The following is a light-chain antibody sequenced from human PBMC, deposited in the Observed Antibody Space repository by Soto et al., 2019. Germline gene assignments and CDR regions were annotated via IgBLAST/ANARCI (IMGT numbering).Light chain of an antibody. CDR1: SSDVGGYNY. Sequence: QSVLAQPRSVSGSPGQSVTISCTGTSSDVGGYNYFSWYQQHPGKAPKFMISDVLQRPSGVPDRFSASKSGNAASLTISGLQAEDEADYYCCSYAGSRVVFGGGTQLT. CDR3: CSYAGSRVV. CDR2: DVL. V-gene: IGLV2-11*01. J-gene: IGLJ2*01.